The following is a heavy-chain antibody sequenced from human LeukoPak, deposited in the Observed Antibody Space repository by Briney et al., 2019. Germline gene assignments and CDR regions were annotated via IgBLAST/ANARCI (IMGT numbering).Heavy chain of an antibody. CDR2: IWYDGSNK. CDR1: GFTFSSYG. Sequence: PGGSLRLSCAASGFTFSSYGMHWVRQAPGKGLEWVAVIWYDGSNKYYADSVKGRFTISRDNSKNTLYLQMNSLRAEDTAVYYCAKDLRGIAAPTGFDYWGQGTLLTVSS. V-gene: IGHV3-33*06. D-gene: IGHD6-6*01. J-gene: IGHJ4*02. CDR3: AKDLRGIAAPTGFDY.